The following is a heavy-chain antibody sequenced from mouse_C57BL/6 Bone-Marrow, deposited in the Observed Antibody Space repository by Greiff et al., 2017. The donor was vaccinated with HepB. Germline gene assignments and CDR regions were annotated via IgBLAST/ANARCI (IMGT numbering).Heavy chain of an antibody. CDR1: GYTFTSYW. Sequence: QVQLQQPGAELVMPGASVKLSCKASGYTFTSYWMHWVKQRPGQGLEWIGEIDPSDSYTNYNQKFKGKSTLTVDKSSTTASMQLSSLPSEDSAVYYCARSRSPHGYCAMYYWGQGTSVTVSS. V-gene: IGHV1-69*01. J-gene: IGHJ4*01. CDR2: IDPSDSYT. CDR3: ARSRSPHGYCAMYY.